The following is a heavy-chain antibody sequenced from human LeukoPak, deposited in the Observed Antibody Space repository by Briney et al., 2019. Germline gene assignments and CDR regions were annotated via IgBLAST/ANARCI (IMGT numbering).Heavy chain of an antibody. V-gene: IGHV1-46*01. J-gene: IGHJ4*02. CDR2: INPSGGST. CDR1: GYTFTSYY. CDR3: ARDSSADGHYDSSGYYL. Sequence: ASVKVSCKAYGYTFTSYYMHWVRQAPGQGLEWMGIINPSGGSTSYAQKFQGRVTMTRDTSTSTVYMELSSLRSEDTAVYYCARDSSADGHYDSSGYYLWGQGTLVTVSS. D-gene: IGHD3-22*01.